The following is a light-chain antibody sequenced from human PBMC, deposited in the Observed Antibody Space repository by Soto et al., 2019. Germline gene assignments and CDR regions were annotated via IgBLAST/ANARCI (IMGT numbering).Light chain of an antibody. J-gene: IGKJ3*01. V-gene: IGKV3D-20*01. Sequence: IVWTHSPATLCLSLGERDPLSCGATRSVGSIYLAWYQQKPGRAPGLLIYDASSRATGIPDRFSGSGSGTEFTLTISRLEPEDFAVYYCQQDGTSPFTFGQGTKLDIK. CDR3: QQDGTSPFT. CDR1: RSVGSIY. CDR2: DAS.